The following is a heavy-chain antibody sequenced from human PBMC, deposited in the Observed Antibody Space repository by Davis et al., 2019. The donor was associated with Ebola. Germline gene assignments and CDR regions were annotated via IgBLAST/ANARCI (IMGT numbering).Heavy chain of an antibody. Sequence: GESLKISCAASGFTFSSYGMHWVRQAPGQGLEWMAIIDPSAGDTRYAQKFQGALTVTRDTSTSTVYMDLTSLKSEDTGLYYCARAPSDYYGMDVWGQGTTVTVSS. CDR1: GFTFSSYG. J-gene: IGHJ6*02. V-gene: IGHV1-46*01. CDR2: IDPSAGDT. CDR3: ARAPSDYYGMDV.